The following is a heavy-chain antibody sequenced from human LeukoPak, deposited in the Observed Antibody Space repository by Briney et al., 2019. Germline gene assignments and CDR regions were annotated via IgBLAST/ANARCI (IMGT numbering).Heavy chain of an antibody. CDR1: GYIFTGYY. V-gene: IGHV1-2*02. D-gene: IGHD6-13*01. CDR2: INPNSGDT. Sequence: ASVKVSCKASGYIFTGYYMHWVRQAPGQGLEWMGWINPNSGDTNYAQKFQGRVTMTRDTSISTAYMELSRLRSDDTAVYYCAREGFSIAAADIGYWGQGTLVTVSS. CDR3: AREGFSIAAADIGY. J-gene: IGHJ4*02.